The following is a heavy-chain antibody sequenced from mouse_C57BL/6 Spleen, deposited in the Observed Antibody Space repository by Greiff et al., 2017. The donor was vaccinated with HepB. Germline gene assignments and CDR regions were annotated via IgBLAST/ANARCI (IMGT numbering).Heavy chain of an antibody. V-gene: IGHV1-26*01. CDR3: ARSLYYDYDGRWYFDV. CDR2: INPNNGGT. Sequence: EVQLQQSGPELVKPGASVKISCKASGYTFTDYYMNWVKQSHGKSLEWIGDINPNNGGTSYNQKFKGKATLTVDKSSSTAYMELRSLTSEDSAVYYCARSLYYDYDGRWYFDVWGTGTTVTVSS. CDR1: GYTFTDYY. D-gene: IGHD2-4*01. J-gene: IGHJ1*03.